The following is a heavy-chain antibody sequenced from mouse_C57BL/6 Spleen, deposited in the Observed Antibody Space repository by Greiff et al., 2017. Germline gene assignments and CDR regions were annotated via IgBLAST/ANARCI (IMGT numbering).Heavy chain of an antibody. J-gene: IGHJ3*01. D-gene: IGHD2-3*01. CDR2: INPGSGGT. CDR3: ARFDGYYPFAY. V-gene: IGHV1-54*01. Sequence: QVQLQQSGAELVRPGTSVKVSCKASGYAFTNYLIEWVKQRPGQGLEWIGVINPGSGGTNYNEKFKGKATLTADKSSSTAYMQLSSLTSEDSAVYFCARFDGYYPFAYWGQGTLVTVSA. CDR1: GYAFTNYL.